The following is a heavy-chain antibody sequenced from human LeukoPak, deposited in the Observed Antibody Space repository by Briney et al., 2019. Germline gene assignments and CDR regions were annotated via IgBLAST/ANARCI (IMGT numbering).Heavy chain of an antibody. D-gene: IGHD5-18*01. CDR2: ISYDGSNQ. V-gene: IGHV3-30*03. Sequence: PGGSLRLSCAASGFTFSDYYMSWIRQAPGKGLEWVAVISYDGSNQYHADSVKGRFTLSRDNDKNTLYLQMNSLRAEDTAVYYCSGYSYGYGMDVWGEGTTVSVCS. J-gene: IGHJ6*04. CDR3: SGYSYGYGMDV. CDR1: GFTFSDYY.